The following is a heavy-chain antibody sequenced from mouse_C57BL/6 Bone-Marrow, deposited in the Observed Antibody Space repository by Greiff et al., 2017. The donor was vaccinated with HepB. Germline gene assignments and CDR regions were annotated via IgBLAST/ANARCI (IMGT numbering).Heavy chain of an antibody. CDR1: GFSLTSYG. Sequence: VNLVESGPGLVQPSQSLSITCTVSGFSLTSYGVHWVRQSPGKGLEWLGVIWRGGSTDYNAAFMSRLSITKYNSKSQVFFKMNSLQADDTAIYYCASSHGSSYDYAMDYWGQGTSVTVSS. CDR2: IWRGGST. D-gene: IGHD1-1*01. J-gene: IGHJ4*01. CDR3: ASSHGSSYDYAMDY. V-gene: IGHV2-5*01.